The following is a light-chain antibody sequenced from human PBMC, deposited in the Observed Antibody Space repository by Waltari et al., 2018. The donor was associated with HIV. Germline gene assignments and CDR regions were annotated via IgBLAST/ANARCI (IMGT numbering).Light chain of an antibody. CDR3: QQNNSTPNT. J-gene: IGKJ2*01. Sequence: DIHITHSPSSLSASVGARVTITRRAIQSINNYLNWYQQKPGKAPKLLMYAASRLQSGVPVRFSGSGSGTDFSLTISGLQREDVATYYCQQNNSTPNTFGQGTRLNVK. V-gene: IGKV1-39*01. CDR2: AAS. CDR1: QSINNY.